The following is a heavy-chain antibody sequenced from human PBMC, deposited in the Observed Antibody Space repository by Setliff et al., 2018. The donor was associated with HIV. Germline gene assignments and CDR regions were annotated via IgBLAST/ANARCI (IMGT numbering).Heavy chain of an antibody. CDR1: GFIFSAYN. CDR2: ISSDGNYK. Sequence: GSLRLSCAASGFIFSAYNMHWARQAPGKGLEWVTFISSDGNYKIYADSVKGRFTISRDNSKNTLYLQMNNLRTEDTAVYFCAKNFYSSRWSPLDYWGQGTLVTVSS. V-gene: IGHV3-30*02. D-gene: IGHD2-2*01. J-gene: IGHJ4*02. CDR3: AKNFYSSRWSPLDY.